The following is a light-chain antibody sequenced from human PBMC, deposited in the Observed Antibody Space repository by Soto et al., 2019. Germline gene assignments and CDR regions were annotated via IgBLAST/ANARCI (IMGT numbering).Light chain of an antibody. Sequence: QSALTQPASVSGSPGQSITISCTGTSSDIGTYNLVSWYQHHPGNAPKLMIYEATKRPSWVSSRFSGSKSGNTASLTISGLQTEDEADYYCCSYAGGSTLVFGGGTKLTVL. V-gene: IGLV2-23*01. J-gene: IGLJ3*02. CDR3: CSYAGGSTLV. CDR1: SSDIGTYNL. CDR2: EAT.